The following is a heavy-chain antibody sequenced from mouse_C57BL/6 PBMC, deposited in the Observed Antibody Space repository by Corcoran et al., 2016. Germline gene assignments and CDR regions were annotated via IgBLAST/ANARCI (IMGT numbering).Heavy chain of an antibody. CDR3: ARFTTVMDY. J-gene: IGHJ4*01. V-gene: IGHV1-26*01. D-gene: IGHD1-1*01. CDR1: GYTFTDYY. Sequence: EVQLQQSGPELVKPGASVKISCKASGYTFTDYYMNWVKQSHGKSLEWIGDINPNNGGTSYNQKFKGKATLTVDKSSSTAYMELRSLTSEDSAVYYCARFTTVMDYWGQGTSVTVSS. CDR2: INPNNGGT.